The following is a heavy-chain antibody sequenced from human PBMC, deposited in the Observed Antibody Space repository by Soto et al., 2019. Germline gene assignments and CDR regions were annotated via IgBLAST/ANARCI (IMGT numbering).Heavy chain of an antibody. CDR2: IYHSGST. CDR3: ARVGSGYSSSWHWFDP. Sequence: ETLSLTCAVSGYSISSGYYWGWIRQPPGKGLEWIGSIYHSGSTYYNPSLKSRVTISVDTSKNQFSLKLSSVTAADTAVYYCARVGSGYSSSWHWFDPWGQGTLVTVSS. V-gene: IGHV4-38-2*01. D-gene: IGHD6-13*01. CDR1: GYSISSGYY. J-gene: IGHJ5*02.